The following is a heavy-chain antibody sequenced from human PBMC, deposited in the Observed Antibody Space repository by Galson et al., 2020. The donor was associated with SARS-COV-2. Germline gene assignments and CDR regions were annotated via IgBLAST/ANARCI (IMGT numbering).Heavy chain of an antibody. V-gene: IGHV3-33*01. J-gene: IGHJ4*02. CDR1: GFTFSSYG. CDR2: IWYDGSNK. CDR3: ARDDSSGVFDY. Sequence: QLGESLKISCAASGFTFSSYGMHWVRQAPGKGLEWVAVIWYDGSNKYYADSVKGRFTISRDNSKNTLYLQMNSLRAEDTAVYYCARDDSSGVFDYWGQGTLVTVSS. D-gene: IGHD6-25*01.